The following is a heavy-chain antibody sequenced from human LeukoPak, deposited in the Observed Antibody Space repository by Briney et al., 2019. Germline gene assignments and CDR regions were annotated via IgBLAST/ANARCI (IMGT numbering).Heavy chain of an antibody. CDR2: ISVTGGST. Sequence: CGALPLSRAASGFTLSRYAMSWVRQAPAKGLAWVSAISVTGGSTYYDDSVKGRFTISRYNSKNTLYLQMNSLRAEDTAVYYCARGGLTPYSSSWYNAFDIWGQGTMVTVSS. CDR1: GFTLSRYA. D-gene: IGHD6-13*01. CDR3: ARGGLTPYSSSWYNAFDI. J-gene: IGHJ3*02. V-gene: IGHV3-23*01.